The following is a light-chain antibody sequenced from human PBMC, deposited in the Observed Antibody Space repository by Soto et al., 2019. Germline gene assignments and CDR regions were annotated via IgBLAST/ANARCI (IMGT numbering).Light chain of an antibody. CDR2: VAS. V-gene: IGKV1-39*01. CDR1: QTMSTF. Sequence: DIQMTQSPSSLSASVGDRVTITCRASQTMSTFLNWYQQRPGEAPKLLIYVASNLHTGVPSRFSGSGSGTDFTLTINSLQPEDFATYYFQQTSSVPRTFGQGTKLEIK. J-gene: IGKJ2*01. CDR3: QQTSSVPRT.